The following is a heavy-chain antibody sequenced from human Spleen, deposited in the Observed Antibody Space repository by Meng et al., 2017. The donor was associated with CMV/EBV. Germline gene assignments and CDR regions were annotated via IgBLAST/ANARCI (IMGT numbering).Heavy chain of an antibody. V-gene: IGHV3-30*02. Sequence: GGSLRLSCAASGFTSSSYGMHWVRQAPGKGLEWVAFIRYDGSNKYYADSVKGRFTISRDNSKNTLYLQMNSLRAEDTAVYYCARDSLVVVPAATPAYGMDVWGQGTTVTVSS. D-gene: IGHD2-2*02. CDR3: ARDSLVVVPAATPAYGMDV. CDR2: IRYDGSNK. CDR1: GFTSSSYG. J-gene: IGHJ6*02.